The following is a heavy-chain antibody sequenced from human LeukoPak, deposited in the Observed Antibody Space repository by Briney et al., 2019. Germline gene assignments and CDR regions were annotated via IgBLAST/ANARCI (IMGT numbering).Heavy chain of an antibody. D-gene: IGHD1-7*01. CDR2: ISSSGSTI. Sequence: GPLRLSCAASGFSISSYEMNWVRQAPGKGLEWVSHISSSGSTIWYADSVKGRFTISRDNAKNSLYLQMNSLRAEDTAVYYCARVELAPYYYYMDVWGKGTTVTVSS. V-gene: IGHV3-48*03. CDR1: GFSISSYE. J-gene: IGHJ6*03. CDR3: ARVELAPYYYYMDV.